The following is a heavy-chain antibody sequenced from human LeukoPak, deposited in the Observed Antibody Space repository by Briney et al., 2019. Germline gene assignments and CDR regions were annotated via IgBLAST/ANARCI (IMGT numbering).Heavy chain of an antibody. CDR1: GGSISSGGYY. D-gene: IGHD4-23*01. Sequence: SETLSLTCTVSGGSISSGGYYWSWIRQHPGKGLEWIGYIYYSGSTYYNPSLKSRVTISVDTSKNQFSLKLSSVTAADTAVYYCARVVRGPTVVTPINYFDYWGQGTLVTVSS. V-gene: IGHV4-31*03. CDR3: ARVVRGPTVVTPINYFDY. J-gene: IGHJ4*02. CDR2: IYYSGST.